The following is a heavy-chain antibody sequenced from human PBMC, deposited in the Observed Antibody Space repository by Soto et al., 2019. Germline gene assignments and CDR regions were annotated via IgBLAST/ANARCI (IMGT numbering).Heavy chain of an antibody. D-gene: IGHD6-13*01. Sequence: QVQLQESGPGLVKPSETLSLTCTVSGGSISSYYWSWIRQPPGKGLEWIGYIYYSGSTNHNPSLKSRVTISVDTSKNQFSLKLSSVTAADTAVYYCAREESSSDYYMDVWGKGTTVTVSS. CDR3: AREESSSDYYMDV. CDR1: GGSISSYY. V-gene: IGHV4-59*01. J-gene: IGHJ6*03. CDR2: IYYSGST.